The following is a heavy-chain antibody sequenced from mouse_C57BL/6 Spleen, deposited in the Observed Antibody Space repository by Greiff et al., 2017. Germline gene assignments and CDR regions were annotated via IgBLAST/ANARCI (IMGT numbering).Heavy chain of an antibody. V-gene: IGHV1-15*01. CDR2: IDPETGGT. J-gene: IGHJ4*01. CDR3: TEGGSSFYYAMDY. CDR1: GYTFTDYE. D-gene: IGHD1-1*01. Sequence: VQLQESGAELVRPGASVTLSCKASGYTFTDYEMHWVKQTPVHGLEWIGAIDPETGGTAYNQKFKGKAILTADKSSSQAYMELRSLTSEDSAVYYCTEGGSSFYYAMDYWGQGTSVTVSS.